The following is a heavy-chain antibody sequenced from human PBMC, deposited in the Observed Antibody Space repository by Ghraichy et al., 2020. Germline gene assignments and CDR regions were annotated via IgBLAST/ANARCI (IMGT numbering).Heavy chain of an antibody. D-gene: IGHD2/OR15-2a*01. V-gene: IGHV3-7*03. J-gene: IGHJ4*02. CDR1: GFTFSNHW. CDR3: ASRPSAPNYLGVFDY. CDR2: IKQDGSEN. Sequence: GGSLRLSCVASGFTFSNHWMTWVRQAPGKGLEWVANIKQDGSENYYVDSVKGRFTISRDNAKNSLYLQMDRVKAEDTAVYYCASRPSAPNYLGVFDYWGQGALVTVSS.